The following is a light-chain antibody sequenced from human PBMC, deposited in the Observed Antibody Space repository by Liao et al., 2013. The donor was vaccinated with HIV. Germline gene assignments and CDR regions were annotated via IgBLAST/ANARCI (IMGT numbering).Light chain of an antibody. Sequence: YVLTQPPSVSVAPGQTAVMTCGGNNIRSRGVHWYQQRPGQAPVLVMYYDQNRPSGISERFSGSNSGNTATLTISRVEAGDEADYYCQVWDTSSDHWVFGGGTQLTVL. CDR3: QVWDTSSDHWV. CDR2: YDQ. CDR1: NIRSRG. J-gene: IGLJ3*02. V-gene: IGLV3-21*04.